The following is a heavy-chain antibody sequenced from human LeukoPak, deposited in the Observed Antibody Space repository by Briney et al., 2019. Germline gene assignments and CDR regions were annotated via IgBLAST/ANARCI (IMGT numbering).Heavy chain of an antibody. CDR1: GGSISSYY. CDR3: ARSSGEKSTIDY. Sequence: SETLSLTCTVSGGSISSYYWSWIRQPPGKGLEWIGEINHGGNTNYNPSLKSRVTMSVDTSKNQFSLKVSSVTAADTAVYYCARSSGEKSTIDYWGQGTLVTVSS. J-gene: IGHJ4*02. D-gene: IGHD5/OR15-5a*01. V-gene: IGHV4-34*01. CDR2: INHGGNT.